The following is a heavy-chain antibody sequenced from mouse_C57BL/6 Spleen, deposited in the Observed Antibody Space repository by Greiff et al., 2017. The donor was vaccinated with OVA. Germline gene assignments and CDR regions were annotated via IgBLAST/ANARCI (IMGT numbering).Heavy chain of an antibody. D-gene: IGHD2-4*01. V-gene: IGHV1-26*01. CDR2: INPNNGGT. J-gene: IGHJ3*01. CDR3: AIDDYDDWFAY. Sequence: EVQLQQSGPELVKPGASVKISCKASGYTFTDYYMNWVKQSHGKSLEWIGDINPNNGGTSYNQKFKGKATLTVDKSSSTAYMELRSLTSEDSAVYYCAIDDYDDWFAYWGQGTLVTVSA. CDR1: GYTFTDYY.